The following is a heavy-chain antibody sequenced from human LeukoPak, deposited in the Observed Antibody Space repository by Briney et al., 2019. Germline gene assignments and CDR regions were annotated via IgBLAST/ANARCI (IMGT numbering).Heavy chain of an antibody. J-gene: IGHJ4*02. D-gene: IGHD3-10*01. CDR1: GYTFTGYY. Sequence: GASVKVSFKASGYTFTGYYMHWKRQAPGQGLESMGWINPNSGDRNSAQKFQGRVTMTRDTSISTAYMELSRLRSDDTAVYYCARVYDIFGSGSHSDFWGQGTLVTASS. CDR3: ARVYDIFGSGSHSDF. CDR2: INPNSGDR. V-gene: IGHV1-2*02.